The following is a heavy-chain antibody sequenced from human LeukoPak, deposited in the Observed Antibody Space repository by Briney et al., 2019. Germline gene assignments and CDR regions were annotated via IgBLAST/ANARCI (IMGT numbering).Heavy chain of an antibody. CDR2: IYWDDDK. D-gene: IGHD5-12*01. CDR3: APRRHSGYDLSYYSYMDV. V-gene: IGHV2-5*02. J-gene: IGHJ6*03. CDR1: GFSFSTSGVG. Sequence: SGPTLVKPTQTLTLTCTFSGFSFSTSGVGVGWIRQPPGKALEWLALIYWDDDKRYSPSLKSRLTITKDTSKNQVVLTMTNMDPVDTATYYCAPRRHSGYDLSYYSYMDVWGKGTTVTVPS.